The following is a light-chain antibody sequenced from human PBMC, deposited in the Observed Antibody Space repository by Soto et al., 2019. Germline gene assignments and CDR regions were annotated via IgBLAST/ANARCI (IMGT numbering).Light chain of an antibody. CDR3: QQGSTTPIT. CDR2: SAF. CDR1: QSVCTY. Sequence: DIPVSQYPSSLSASVRDRLTNTCRASQSVCTYVDWYSQKPGEAPRLIVYSAFTIQIGVPSRFNASGSGTDFTLSISSLQPEDFSTYYCQQGSTTPITFGLGTRLEI. J-gene: IGKJ5*01. V-gene: IGKV1-39*01.